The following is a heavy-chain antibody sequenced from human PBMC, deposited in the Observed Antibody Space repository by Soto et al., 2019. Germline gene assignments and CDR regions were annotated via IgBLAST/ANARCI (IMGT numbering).Heavy chain of an antibody. CDR2: INKDGSQK. CDR1: GFTLSNYW. CDR3: VRELGLAY. J-gene: IGHJ4*02. V-gene: IGHV3-7*03. Sequence: GGSLRLSCAASGFTLSNYWMTWVRQAPGKGLEWVANINKDGSQKNYVDSVKGRFTIARDNGQNSLSLQMNSLRVEDTAVYYCVRELGLAYWRQGAWVTVSA. D-gene: IGHD7-27*01.